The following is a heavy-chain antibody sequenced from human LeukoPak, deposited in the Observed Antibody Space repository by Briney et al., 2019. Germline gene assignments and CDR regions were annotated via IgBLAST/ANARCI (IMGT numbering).Heavy chain of an antibody. CDR2: IYSGGST. J-gene: IGHJ4*02. CDR1: GFTVRSSY. V-gene: IGHV3-66*01. CDR3: AGGSGNYVH. D-gene: IGHD1-26*01. Sequence: PGGSLRLSCAASGFTVRSSYMSWVRQAPGKGLECVSIIYSGGSTYYADSVKGRFTISRDNSKNMVYLQMNGLRVEDTAVYYCAGGSGNYVHWGQGTLVTVSS.